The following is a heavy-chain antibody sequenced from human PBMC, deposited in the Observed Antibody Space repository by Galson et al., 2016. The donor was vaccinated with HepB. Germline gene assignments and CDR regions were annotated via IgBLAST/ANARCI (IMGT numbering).Heavy chain of an antibody. CDR3: AEWSAILWTHYYIDY. D-gene: IGHD3/OR15-3a*01. Sequence: SLRLSCAAAGFTFSTYAMSWVRQAPGKGLEWVSIIHNSADVTYYADSVKGRFTISRDNSKNTLYLQMNSLRADDTAVYYCAEWSAILWTHYYIDYWGLGTLVTVSS. CDR2: IHNSADVT. V-gene: IGHV3-23*05. CDR1: GFTFSTYA. J-gene: IGHJ4*02.